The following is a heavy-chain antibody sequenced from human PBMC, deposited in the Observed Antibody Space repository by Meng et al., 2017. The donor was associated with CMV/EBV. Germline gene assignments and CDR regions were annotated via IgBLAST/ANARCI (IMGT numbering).Heavy chain of an antibody. CDR1: GFTFSSSA. D-gene: IGHD3-10*01. CDR3: ARDSHRGILWFGGWFDP. J-gene: IGHJ5*02. V-gene: IGHV3-30-3*01. Sequence: LSLTCAASGFTFSSSAMHWVRQAPGKGLEWVAVISYDGSNKYYADSVKGRFTISRDNSKNTLYLQMNSLRAEDTAVYYCARDSHRGILWFGGWFDPWGQGTLVTVSS. CDR2: ISYDGSNK.